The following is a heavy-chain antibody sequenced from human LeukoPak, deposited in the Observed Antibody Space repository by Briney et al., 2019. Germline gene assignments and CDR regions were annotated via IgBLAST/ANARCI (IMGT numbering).Heavy chain of an antibody. J-gene: IGHJ5*02. CDR1: GASISSSSYY. CDR3: ARQSYGDYLLNWFDP. V-gene: IGHV4-39*01. D-gene: IGHD4-17*01. Sequence: PSETLSLTCTVSGASISSSSYYWGWIRQPPGKGLEWIGSIYYSGSTYYNPSLKSRVTISVDTSKNPFSLKLSSVTAADTAVYYCARQSYGDYLLNWFDPWGQGTLVTVSS. CDR2: IYYSGST.